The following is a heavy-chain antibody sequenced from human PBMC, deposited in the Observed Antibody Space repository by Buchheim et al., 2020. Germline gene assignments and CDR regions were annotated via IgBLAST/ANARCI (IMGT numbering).Heavy chain of an antibody. CDR3: AKWGPYGDYFFGMDV. Sequence: QVQLVESGGGVVQPGRSLRLSCAASGFTFSSYGMHWVRQAPGKGPEWVAVIWYDGSNKYYADSVKGRFTISRDNSKNTLYLQMNSLRAEDTAVYYCAKWGPYGDYFFGMDVWGQGTT. V-gene: IGHV3-33*06. D-gene: IGHD4-17*01. J-gene: IGHJ6*02. CDR1: GFTFSSYG. CDR2: IWYDGSNK.